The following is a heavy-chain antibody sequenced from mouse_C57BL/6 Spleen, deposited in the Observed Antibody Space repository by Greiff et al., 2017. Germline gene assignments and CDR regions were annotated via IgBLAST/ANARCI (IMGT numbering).Heavy chain of an antibody. CDR1: GFTFSSYA. V-gene: IGHV5-4*01. CDR3: ARSSYYGSSYVFAY. Sequence: EVQGVESGGGLVKPGGSLKLSCAASGFTFSSYAMSWVRQTPEKRLEWVATISDGGSYTYYPDNVKGRFTISRDNAKNNLYLRMSHLKSEDTAMXYCARSSYYGSSYVFAYWGQGTLVTVSA. J-gene: IGHJ3*01. D-gene: IGHD1-1*01. CDR2: ISDGGSYT.